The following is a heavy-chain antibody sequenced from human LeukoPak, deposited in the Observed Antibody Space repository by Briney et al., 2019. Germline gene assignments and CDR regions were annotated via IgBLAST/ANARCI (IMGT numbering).Heavy chain of an antibody. CDR1: GFTFSNYY. V-gene: IGHV3-21*06. J-gene: IGHJ6*03. Sequence: GGSLRLSCATSGFTFSNYYLNWVRQAPGKGLEWVSCIHGSASYNYYADSVKGRFTVSRDSAKNSLYLEMSSLRVEDTAVYYCVRAFGGYDSQRFYYNMDVWGKGTTVTVS. CDR3: VRAFGGYDSQRFYYNMDV. CDR2: IHGSASYN. D-gene: IGHD5-12*01.